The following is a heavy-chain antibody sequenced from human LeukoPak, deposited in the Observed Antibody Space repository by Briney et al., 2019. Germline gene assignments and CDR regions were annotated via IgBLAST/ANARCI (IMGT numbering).Heavy chain of an antibody. CDR2: IYISGSGST. CDR3: ARGVWDYVWGSYRYTPDAFDI. D-gene: IGHD3-16*02. Sequence: SETLSLTCTVSGGSISSYYWSWIRQPAGKGLEWIGRIYISGSGSTNYNPSLKSRVPMSVDTSKNQFSLKLSSVTAADTAVYYCARGVWDYVWGSYRYTPDAFDIWGQGTMVTVSS. CDR1: GGSISSYY. V-gene: IGHV4-4*07. J-gene: IGHJ3*02.